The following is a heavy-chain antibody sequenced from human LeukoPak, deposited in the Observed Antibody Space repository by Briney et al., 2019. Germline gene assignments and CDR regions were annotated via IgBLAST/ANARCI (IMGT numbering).Heavy chain of an antibody. CDR1: GGSISSYY. Sequence: SETLSLTCTVSGGSISSYYWGWIRQPPGKGLEWIGSIYYSGSTYYNPSLKSRVTISVDTSKNQFSLKLSSVTAADTAVYYCARHGNYYDSSGRGGYFDYWGQGTLVTVSS. CDR2: IYYSGST. CDR3: ARHGNYYDSSGRGGYFDY. J-gene: IGHJ4*02. V-gene: IGHV4-39*01. D-gene: IGHD3-22*01.